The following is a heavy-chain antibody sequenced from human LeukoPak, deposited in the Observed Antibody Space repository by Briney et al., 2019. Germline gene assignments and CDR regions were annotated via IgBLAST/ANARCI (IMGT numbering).Heavy chain of an antibody. J-gene: IGHJ2*01. CDR1: GFTFSSYA. D-gene: IGHD2-15*01. Sequence: PGRSLRPSCAASGFTFSSYAMHWVRQAPGKGLEWVAVISYDGSNKYYADSVKGRFTISRDNSKNTLYLQMNSLRAEDTAVYYCARDYFSRAALLGYFDLWGRGTLVTVSS. CDR3: ARDYFSRAALLGYFDL. CDR2: ISYDGSNK. V-gene: IGHV3-30-3*01.